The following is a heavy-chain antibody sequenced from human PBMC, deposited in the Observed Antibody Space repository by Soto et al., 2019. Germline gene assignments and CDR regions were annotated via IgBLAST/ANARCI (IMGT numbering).Heavy chain of an antibody. V-gene: IGHV3-33*01. CDR1: GFTFSSYG. D-gene: IGHD3-9*01. J-gene: IGHJ4*02. CDR2: IWYDGSNK. Sequence: SLRLSCAASGFTFSSYGMHWVRQAPGKGLEWVAVIWYDGSNKYYADSVKGRFTISRDNSKNTLFLQMNCLRAEDTAVYYCARDSKVLRYFDWVTSHFDYWGQGTLVTVSS. CDR3: ARDSKVLRYFDWVTSHFDY.